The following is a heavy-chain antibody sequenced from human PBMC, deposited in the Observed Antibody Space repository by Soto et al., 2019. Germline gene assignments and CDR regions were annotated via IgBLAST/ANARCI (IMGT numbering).Heavy chain of an antibody. CDR1: GFTFSNYG. V-gene: IGHV3-30*18. Sequence: GGSLRLSCVGSGFTFSNYGMHWVRQPPGKGLEWVALISDDGDKRYYADSVRGRLIISRDNSKDTLYLQMNSLGPDDTAVYFCAKARVRIVGANSFDYWGQGTPVTVSA. J-gene: IGHJ4*02. CDR2: ISDDGDKR. D-gene: IGHD1-26*01. CDR3: AKARVRIVGANSFDY.